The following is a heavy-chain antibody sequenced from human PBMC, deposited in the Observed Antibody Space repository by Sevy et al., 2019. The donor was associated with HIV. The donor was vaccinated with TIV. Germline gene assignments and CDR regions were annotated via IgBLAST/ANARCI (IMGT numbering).Heavy chain of an antibody. CDR1: GVTFSSYW. Sequence: GGSLRLSCAASGVTFSSYWMTWVRQAPGKGLEWVANIKQDGSDEYYVDSVKGRFTISRDNAKNSLYLQMNSLRGEDTAVYYCARSRGWRDAFDIWGQGTMVTVSS. CDR3: ARSRGWRDAFDI. D-gene: IGHD3-10*01. J-gene: IGHJ3*02. V-gene: IGHV3-7*01. CDR2: IKQDGSDE.